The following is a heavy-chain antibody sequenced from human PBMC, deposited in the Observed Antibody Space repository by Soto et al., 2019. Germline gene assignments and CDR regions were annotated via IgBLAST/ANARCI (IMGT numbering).Heavy chain of an antibody. CDR3: AKGRGPHYDFWSGYLYDY. Sequence: VQLLESGGGLVQPGGSLRLSCAASGFTFSSYAMSWVRQAPGKGLEWVSAISGSGGSTYYADSVKGRFTISRDNSKNTLYLQMNSLRAEDTAVYYCAKGRGPHYDFWSGYLYDYWGQGTLVTVSS. CDR1: GFTFSSYA. J-gene: IGHJ4*02. CDR2: ISGSGGST. V-gene: IGHV3-23*01. D-gene: IGHD3-3*01.